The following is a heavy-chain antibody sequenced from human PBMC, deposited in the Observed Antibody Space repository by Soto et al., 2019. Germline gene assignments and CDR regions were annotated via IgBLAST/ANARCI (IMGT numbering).Heavy chain of an antibody. CDR2: IYPGDSDT. V-gene: IGHV5-51*01. CDR3: ATHREYCSSTSCFRPFDY. J-gene: IGHJ4*02. D-gene: IGHD2-2*01. CDR1: GYSFTSYW. Sequence: PGESLKISCKGSGYSFTSYWIGWVRQMPGKGLEWMGIIYPGDSDTRYSPSFQGQVTISADKSISTAYLQWSSLKASDTAMYYCATHREYCSSTSCFRPFDYWGQGTLVTVSS.